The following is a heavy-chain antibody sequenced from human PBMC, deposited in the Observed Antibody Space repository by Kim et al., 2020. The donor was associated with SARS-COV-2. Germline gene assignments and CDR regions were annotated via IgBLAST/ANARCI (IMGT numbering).Heavy chain of an antibody. CDR1: GFTFSSYG. D-gene: IGHD2-15*01. Sequence: GGSLRLSCAASGFTFSSYGMHWVRQAPGKGLEWVAVIWYDGSNKYYADSVKGRFTISRDNSKNTLYLQMNSLRAEDTAVYYCARGNCSGGSCYSGLGAFDIWGQGTMVTVSS. CDR2: IWYDGSNK. CDR3: ARGNCSGGSCYSGLGAFDI. J-gene: IGHJ3*02. V-gene: IGHV3-33*01.